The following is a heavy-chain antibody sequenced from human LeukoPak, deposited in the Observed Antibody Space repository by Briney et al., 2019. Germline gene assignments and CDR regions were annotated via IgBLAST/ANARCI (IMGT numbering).Heavy chain of an antibody. CDR3: ATDRGYCSSTSCYGNWFDP. CDR2: FDPEDGET. V-gene: IGHV1-24*01. D-gene: IGHD2-2*01. CDR1: GYTLTELS. Sequence: VASVKVSCQVSGYTLTELSMHWVRQAPGKGLEWMGGFDPEDGETIYAQKFQGRVTMPEDTSTDTAYMELSSLRSEDTAVYYCATDRGYCSSTSCYGNWFDPWGQGTLVTVSS. J-gene: IGHJ5*02.